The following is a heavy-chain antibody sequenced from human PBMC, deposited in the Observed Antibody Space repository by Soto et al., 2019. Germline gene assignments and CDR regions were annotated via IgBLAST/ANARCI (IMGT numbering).Heavy chain of an antibody. CDR1: GDSVSSNSAA. CDR3: ARDSFIVATILDYYYYYGMDV. V-gene: IGHV6-1*01. CDR2: TYYRSKWYN. J-gene: IGHJ6*02. Sequence: SQTLSLTCAISGDSVSSNSAAWNWIRQSPSRGLEWLGRTYYRSKWYNDYAVSVKSRITINPDTSKNQFSLQLNSVTPEDTAVYYCARDSFIVATILDYYYYYGMDVWGQGTTVTVSS. D-gene: IGHD5-12*01.